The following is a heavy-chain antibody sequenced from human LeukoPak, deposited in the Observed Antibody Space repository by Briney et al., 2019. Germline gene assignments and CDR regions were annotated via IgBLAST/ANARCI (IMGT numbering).Heavy chain of an antibody. CDR1: GFTFSTFA. CDR3: AKDRGYSYGISEY. V-gene: IGHV3-23*01. CDR2: ISENGRNT. Sequence: SGGSLRLFCVASGFTFSTFAMNWVRQAPGKGLEGVSTISENGRNTYYADSVKGQFTISRDNSKNTLYLQMNSLRAEDTAVYYCAKDRGYSYGISEYWGQGTLVTVSS. J-gene: IGHJ4*02. D-gene: IGHD5-18*01.